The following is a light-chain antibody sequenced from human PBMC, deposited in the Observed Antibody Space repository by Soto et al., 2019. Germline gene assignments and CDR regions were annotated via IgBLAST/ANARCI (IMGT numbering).Light chain of an antibody. CDR1: SNDVGSYNF. CDR2: EDT. V-gene: IGLV2-23*01. Sequence: QSVLTQPASVSGSPGQSITISCTGTSNDVGSYNFVSWYQHHPGKAPKVMIYEDTKRPSGVSNRFSGSKAGNTASLTIAGLQAEDEADYYCCSYAGSDTYVFGSGTKLTVL. J-gene: IGLJ6*01. CDR3: CSYAGSDTYV.